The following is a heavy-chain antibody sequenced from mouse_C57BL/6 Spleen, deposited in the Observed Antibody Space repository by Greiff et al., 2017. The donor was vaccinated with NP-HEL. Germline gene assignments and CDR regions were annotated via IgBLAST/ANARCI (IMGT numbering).Heavy chain of an antibody. CDR3: ARCSGYAGYAMGY. V-gene: IGHV1-53*01. Sequence: QVQLQQSGTELVKPGASVKLSCKASGYTFTSYWMHWVKQRPGQGLEWIGNINPSNGGTNYNEKFKSKATLTVDKSSSTAYMQLSSLTSEDSAVYYCARCSGYAGYAMGYWGQGTSVTVSS. CDR1: GYTFTSYW. J-gene: IGHJ4*01. D-gene: IGHD3-2*02. CDR2: INPSNGGT.